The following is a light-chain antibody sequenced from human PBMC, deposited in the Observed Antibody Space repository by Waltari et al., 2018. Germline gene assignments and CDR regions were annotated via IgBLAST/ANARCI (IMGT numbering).Light chain of an antibody. J-gene: IGKJ4*01. CDR2: WVS. CDR1: QGLLYSSNGKNS. V-gene: IGKV4-1*01. CDR3: QQYFIIPLT. Sequence: DIVMTQSPDSLAVSLGERATITCKSSQGLLYSSNGKNSLCWYHKEPGQPPKLLIYWVSTRVSGVPYRFSGSESGTDFTLTISSLQAEDVGVYYCQQYFIIPLTFGGGTKVEIK.